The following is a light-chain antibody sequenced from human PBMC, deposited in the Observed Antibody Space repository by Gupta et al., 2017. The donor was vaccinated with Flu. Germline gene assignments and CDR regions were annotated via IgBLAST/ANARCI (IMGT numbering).Light chain of an antibody. J-gene: IGLJ2*01. CDR2: DTS. V-gene: IGLV7-46*01. Sequence: QAVVPQETSLTVPPGGTVPLTCGSSTGAVTSGHYPYWLQQRPGQVPRTLMYDTSNKPAATPARYSGSLLGGKAALTRSGAQPEDEAEYFCLLSYSGARPVCGGGTKLTVL. CDR3: LLSYSGARPV. CDR1: TGAVTSGHY.